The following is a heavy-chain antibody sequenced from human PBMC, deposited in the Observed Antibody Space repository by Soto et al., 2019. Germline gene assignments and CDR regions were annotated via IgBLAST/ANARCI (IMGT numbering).Heavy chain of an antibody. D-gene: IGHD4-4*01. Sequence: SETLSLTCTVSGGSISRSSYYWGWIRQPPGKGLEWIGSIYYSGSTYYNPSLKSRVTISVDTSKNQFSLKLSSVTAADTAVYYCARRTPDTHDYSNYGWFDPWGQGTLVTVSS. CDR1: GGSISRSSYY. J-gene: IGHJ5*02. V-gene: IGHV4-39*01. CDR3: ARRTPDTHDYSNYGWFDP. CDR2: IYYSGST.